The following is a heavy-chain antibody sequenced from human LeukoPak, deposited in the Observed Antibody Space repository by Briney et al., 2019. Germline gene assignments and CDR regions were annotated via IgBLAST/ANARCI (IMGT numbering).Heavy chain of an antibody. CDR3: ARGQRITMTD. CDR1: GGSFSGYY. Sequence: PSETLSLTCAVYGGSFSGYYWSWIRQPPGKGLEWIGEINHSGSTNYNPSLKSRVAISVDTSRNQFSLRLSSVTAADTAVYYCARGQRITMTDWGQGTLVTVSP. CDR2: INHSGST. D-gene: IGHD3-22*01. J-gene: IGHJ4*02. V-gene: IGHV4-34*01.